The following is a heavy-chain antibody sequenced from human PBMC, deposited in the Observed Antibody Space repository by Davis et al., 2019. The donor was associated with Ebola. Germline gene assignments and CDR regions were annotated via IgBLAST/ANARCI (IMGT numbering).Heavy chain of an antibody. D-gene: IGHD2-8*01. CDR2: ISYDGSNK. CDR1: GFTFSNYE. CDR3: AKGIVLMVYASWYYGMDV. V-gene: IGHV3-30*18. J-gene: IGHJ6*04. Sequence: GGSLRLSCAASGFTFSNYEKHWVRQAPGKGLEWVAVISYDGSNKYYADSVKGRFTISRDNSKNTLYLQMNSLRAEDTAVYYCAKGIVLMVYASWYYGMDVWGKGTTVTVSS.